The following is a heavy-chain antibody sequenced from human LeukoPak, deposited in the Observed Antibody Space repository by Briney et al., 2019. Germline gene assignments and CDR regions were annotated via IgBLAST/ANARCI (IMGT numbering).Heavy chain of an antibody. Sequence: PGRSLRPSCAASGFTFSTYGMHWVRQAPGKGLEWVAVISSDGSDKYYADFVKGRFTISRDNSQNTLYLQMNSLRAADTAVYYCAKSHYDSTGHYTLGDWGQGTLVTVSS. CDR1: GFTFSTYG. D-gene: IGHD3-22*01. J-gene: IGHJ4*02. CDR2: ISSDGSDK. CDR3: AKSHYDSTGHYTLGD. V-gene: IGHV3-30*18.